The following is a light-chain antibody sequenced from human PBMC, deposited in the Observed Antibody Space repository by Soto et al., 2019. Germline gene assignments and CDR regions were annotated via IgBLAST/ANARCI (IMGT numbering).Light chain of an antibody. CDR3: QQAHSFTT. J-gene: IGKJ1*01. CDR2: AAS. V-gene: IGKV1-12*01. Sequence: DIQMTQSPSSVSASVGDRVTITCRAGQGISSYLALYQQKPGEAPKLLLYAASSLQSGVPSMFSGRGSGADFTLPISSLQPEDSAIYYCQQAHSFTTFGQGTKVDIK. CDR1: QGISSY.